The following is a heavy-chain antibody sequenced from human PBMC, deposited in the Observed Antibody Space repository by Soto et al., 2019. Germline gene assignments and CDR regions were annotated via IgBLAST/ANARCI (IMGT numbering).Heavy chain of an antibody. CDR3: ARVLIAGVTTD. Sequence: QVQLQQWGAGLLKPSETLSLTCAVYGGSFSGYYWSWIRQSPGKGLEWIGESNHVGNTNYNPSLKSXXTXAXXPSKNQFSLRLSSVTAADTAVYYCARVLIAGVTTDWGQGTLVIVSS. CDR1: GGSFSGYY. CDR2: SNHVGNT. D-gene: IGHD5-18*01. V-gene: IGHV4-34*01. J-gene: IGHJ4*02.